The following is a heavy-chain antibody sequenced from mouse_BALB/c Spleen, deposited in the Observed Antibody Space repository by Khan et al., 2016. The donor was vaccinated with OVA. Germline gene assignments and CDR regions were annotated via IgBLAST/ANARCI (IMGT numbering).Heavy chain of an antibody. CDR2: IWSDGST. J-gene: IGHJ4*01. D-gene: IGHD2-10*01. V-gene: IGHV2-6-1*01. CDR3: ARQPYYHYNIMDY. CDR1: GFSLTNYG. Sequence: QVQLKQSGPGLVAPSQSLSITCTISGFSLTNYGVHWVRQPPGKGLEWLVVIWSDGSTTYNSALKSRLTISKDNSTTQVFLKMTSLQTDDTAMYFCARQPYYHYNIMDYWGQGTAVTVSS.